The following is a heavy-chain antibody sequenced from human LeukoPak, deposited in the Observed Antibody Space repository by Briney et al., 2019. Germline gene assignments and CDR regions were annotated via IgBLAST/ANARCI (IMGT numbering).Heavy chain of an antibody. CDR3: ARVAVIYQYYMNV. V-gene: IGHV3-21*01. J-gene: IGHJ6*03. D-gene: IGHD2-2*01. CDR1: GFTFSSYS. CDR2: ISSSSSYI. Sequence: GGSLRLSCAASGFTFSSYSMNWVRQAPGKGLEWVSSISSSSSYIYYADSVKGRFTISRDNAKNSLYLQLNSLTGEDTAVYYCARVAVIYQYYMNVWGRGTTVTVSS.